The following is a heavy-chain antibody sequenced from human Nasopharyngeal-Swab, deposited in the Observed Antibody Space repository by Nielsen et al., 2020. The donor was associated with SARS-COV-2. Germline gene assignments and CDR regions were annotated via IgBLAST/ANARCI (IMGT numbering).Heavy chain of an antibody. D-gene: IGHD3-16*02. CDR1: GFTFSSYG. J-gene: IGHJ6*02. CDR3: AKDLYDYVWGSYRDYYYGMDV. V-gene: IGHV3-30*18. CDR2: ISYDGSSK. Sequence: GGSLRLSCAASGFTFSSYGMHWVRQAPGKGLEWVAVISYDGSSKYYADSVKGRFTISRDNSKNTLYLQMNSLRAEDTAVYYCAKDLYDYVWGSYRDYYYGMDVWGQGTTVTVSS.